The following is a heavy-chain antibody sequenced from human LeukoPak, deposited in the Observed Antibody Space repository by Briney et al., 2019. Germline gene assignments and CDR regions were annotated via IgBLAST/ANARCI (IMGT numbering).Heavy chain of an antibody. CDR3: ARRRGYCSSTSCSYYFDY. Sequence: KPSETLSLTCTVSGGSISSSSYYWGWIRQPPGKGLEWIGSIYYSGSTYYNPSLKSRVTISVDTSRNQFSLKLSSVTAAATAVYYCARRRGYCSSTSCSYYFDYWGQGTLVTVSS. D-gene: IGHD2-2*01. CDR1: GGSISSSSYY. V-gene: IGHV4-39*01. CDR2: IYYSGST. J-gene: IGHJ4*02.